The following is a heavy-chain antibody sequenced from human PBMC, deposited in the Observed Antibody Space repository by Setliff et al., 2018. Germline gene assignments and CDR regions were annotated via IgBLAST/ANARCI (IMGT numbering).Heavy chain of an antibody. CDR1: GYPISRGFY. CDR3: ARAAARAEYSDTSAYLPFDF. CDR2: VYXSXXX. V-gene: IGHV4-38-2*02. D-gene: IGHD3-16*01. J-gene: IGHJ4*02. Sequence: SETLSLTCTVSGYPISRGFYWGWIRQSPGKGLEWIGSVYXSXXXXXXXXXXXXXAXXVDTSKNQFSLRLNSVTAADTAVYFCARAAARAEYSDTSAYLPFDFWGLGTLVTVSS.